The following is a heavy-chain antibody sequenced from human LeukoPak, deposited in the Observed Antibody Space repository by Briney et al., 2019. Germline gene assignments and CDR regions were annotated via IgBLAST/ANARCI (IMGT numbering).Heavy chain of an antibody. CDR1: GFTFSSHW. D-gene: IGHD3-22*01. J-gene: IGHJ4*02. CDR2: IKKDGSEK. CDR3: AKDRSYYYDSSGYLDY. V-gene: IGHV3-7*01. Sequence: GGSLRLSCAASGFTFSSHWMSWVRQAPGKGLEWVANIKKDGSEKYYVDAVKGRFTISRDNSKNTLYLQMNSLRAEDTAVYCCAKDRSYYYDSSGYLDYWGQGTLVTVSS.